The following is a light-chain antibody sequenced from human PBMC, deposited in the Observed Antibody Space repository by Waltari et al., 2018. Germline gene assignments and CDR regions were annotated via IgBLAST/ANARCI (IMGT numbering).Light chain of an antibody. CDR1: SSDVGGYNY. Sequence: QSALTQPASVSGSPGQSITISCTGTSSDVGGYNYVSWYQQHPGKAPKLLIYDVSNRPSGVSNRFSVSKSGNTASLTISGLQAEDEAGYYCSSYTSSSTLEVFGGGTKLTVL. CDR2: DVS. J-gene: IGLJ2*01. V-gene: IGLV2-14*03. CDR3: SSYTSSSTLEV.